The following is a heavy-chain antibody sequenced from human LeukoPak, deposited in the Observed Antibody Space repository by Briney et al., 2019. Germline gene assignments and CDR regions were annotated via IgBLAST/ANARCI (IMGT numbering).Heavy chain of an antibody. V-gene: IGHV3-21*01. Sequence: PGGSLRLSCAASGFTFSSYSMNWVRQAPGKGLEWVSSISSSSSYIYYADSVKGRFTISRDNAKNSLYLQMNSLRAEDTAVYYCARLNYYGSGSYYWYLDYWGQGTLVTVSS. CDR1: GFTFSSYS. J-gene: IGHJ4*02. D-gene: IGHD3-10*01. CDR2: ISSSSSYI. CDR3: ARLNYYGSGSYYWYLDY.